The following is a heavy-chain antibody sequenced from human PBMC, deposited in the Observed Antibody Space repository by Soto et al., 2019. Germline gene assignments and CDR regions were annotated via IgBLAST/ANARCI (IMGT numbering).Heavy chain of an antibody. V-gene: IGHV3-23*01. Sequence: EVQLLESGGGLVQPGGSLRLSCAASGFTFSSYAMSWVRQAPGKGLEWVSAISGSGGSTYYADSVKGRFTISRDNSKNTLYLQMNSLRAEDTAVYYCAKGITMVRGVIPHYYYYGMDVWGQGPTVTVSS. CDR1: GFTFSSYA. CDR3: AKGITMVRGVIPHYYYYGMDV. J-gene: IGHJ6*02. D-gene: IGHD3-10*01. CDR2: ISGSGGST.